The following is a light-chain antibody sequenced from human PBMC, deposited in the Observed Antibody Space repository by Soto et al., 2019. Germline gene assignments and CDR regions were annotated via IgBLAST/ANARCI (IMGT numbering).Light chain of an antibody. Sequence: EIVLTQSRATLSLSPGERATLSCRASQGISGYLGWYQQKPGQAPRLLIYADSHRATGIPARFSGSGSGTDFTLTISSLEPEDFSVYYCQQRYDWPITFGQGTRLEIK. CDR1: QGISGY. CDR3: QQRYDWPIT. CDR2: ADS. V-gene: IGKV3D-11*01. J-gene: IGKJ5*01.